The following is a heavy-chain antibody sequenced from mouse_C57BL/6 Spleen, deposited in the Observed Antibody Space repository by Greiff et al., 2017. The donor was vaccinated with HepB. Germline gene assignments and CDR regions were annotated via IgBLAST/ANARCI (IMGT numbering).Heavy chain of an antibody. Sequence: VKLMESGTELVKPGASVKLSCKASGYTFTSYWMHWVRQRPGQGLEWIGNINPSNGGTNYNEKFKSKATLTVDKASSTAYMQLISLTSEDSAVYYCARSGSSLYYFDYWGQGTTLTVSS. CDR3: ARSGSSLYYFDY. J-gene: IGHJ2*01. D-gene: IGHD1-1*01. V-gene: IGHV1-53*01. CDR1: GYTFTSYW. CDR2: INPSNGGT.